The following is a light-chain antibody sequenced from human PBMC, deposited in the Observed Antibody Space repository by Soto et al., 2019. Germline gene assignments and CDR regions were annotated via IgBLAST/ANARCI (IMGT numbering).Light chain of an antibody. Sequence: EIVVTHSPATLSVSPGERATLSCRASQSFRGLLAWYQQKPGQAPRLLIYDAYNRATGIPPRFSGSGSGTDFTLTISSLEPEDSAVYYCQQRHMWPITFGQGTRLEIK. J-gene: IGKJ5*01. CDR3: QQRHMWPIT. V-gene: IGKV3-11*01. CDR1: QSFRGL. CDR2: DAY.